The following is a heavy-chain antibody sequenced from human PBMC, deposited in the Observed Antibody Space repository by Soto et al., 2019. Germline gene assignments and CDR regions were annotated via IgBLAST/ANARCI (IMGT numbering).Heavy chain of an antibody. Sequence: ASVKVSCKASGVTFTGSAVQWVRQARGQRLEWIGWIVVGSGNTNYAQKFQERVTIPRDMSTSTAYMELSSLRSEDTAVYYCAARIAAAFDYWGQGPLVTVSS. CDR2: IVVGSGNT. CDR3: AARIAAAFDY. CDR1: GVTFTGSA. V-gene: IGHV1-58*01. J-gene: IGHJ4*02. D-gene: IGHD6-13*01.